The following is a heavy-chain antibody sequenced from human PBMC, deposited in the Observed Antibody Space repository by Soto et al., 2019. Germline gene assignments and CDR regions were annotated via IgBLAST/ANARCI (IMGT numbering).Heavy chain of an antibody. Sequence: QVQLVQSGAEVKKPGSSVKVSCKASGGTFSSYTISWVRQAPGQGLEWMGRIIPILGIANYAQKFQGRVTITADKATSTAYMDLSSLRSEDTAVYYCARDRIVVVPAAQRSWYFDLWGRGTLLTVSS. V-gene: IGHV1-69*08. D-gene: IGHD2-2*01. CDR2: IIPILGIA. CDR1: GGTFSSYT. CDR3: ARDRIVVVPAAQRSWYFDL. J-gene: IGHJ2*01.